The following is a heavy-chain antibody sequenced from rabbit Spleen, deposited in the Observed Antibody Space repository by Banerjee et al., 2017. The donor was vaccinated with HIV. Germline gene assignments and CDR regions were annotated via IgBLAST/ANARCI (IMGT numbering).Heavy chain of an antibody. CDR2: IYAGNNGGT. J-gene: IGHJ6*01. V-gene: IGHV1S40*01. Sequence: QSLEESGGGLVKPGASLTLTCKASGFSFNSGYDMCWVRQAPGKGLEWIACIYAGNNGGTYYASWAKGRFTISKTSSTTVTLQMTSLTAANTATNFCARDAGSSFSTYGMDLWGPGTLVTVS. CDR3: ARDAGSSFSTYGMDL. CDR1: GFSFNSGYD. D-gene: IGHD8-1*01.